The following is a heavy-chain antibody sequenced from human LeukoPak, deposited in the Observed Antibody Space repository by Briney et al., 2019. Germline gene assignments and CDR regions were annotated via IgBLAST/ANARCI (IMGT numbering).Heavy chain of an antibody. CDR2: IYYSGST. J-gene: IGHJ5*02. Sequence: SETLSLTCTVSGGPISSHYWSWIRQPPGKGLEWTGYIYYSGSTNYNPSLKSRVTISVDTSKNQFSLKLSSVTAADTAVYYCARARVDIVVVPAAIGWFDPWGQGTLVTVSS. CDR1: GGPISSHY. CDR3: ARARVDIVVVPAAIGWFDP. V-gene: IGHV4-59*11. D-gene: IGHD2-2*03.